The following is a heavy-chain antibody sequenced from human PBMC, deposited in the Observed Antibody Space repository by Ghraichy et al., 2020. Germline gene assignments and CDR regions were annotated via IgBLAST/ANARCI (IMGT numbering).Heavy chain of an antibody. Sequence: GGSLRLSCAASGFTFSSYVMSWVRQAPGKGLEWVSAISATSGSTHYADSVRGRFTISRDNSKNSLSLQMNSLRADDMAVYYCAKGGSRGYSYGYMDYWGQGTLVTVSS. V-gene: IGHV3-23*01. CDR3: AKGGSRGYSYGYMDY. CDR1: GFTFSSYV. CDR2: ISATSGST. D-gene: IGHD5-18*01. J-gene: IGHJ4*02.